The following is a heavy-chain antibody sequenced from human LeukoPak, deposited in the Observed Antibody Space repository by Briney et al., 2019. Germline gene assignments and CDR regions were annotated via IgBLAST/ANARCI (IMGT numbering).Heavy chain of an antibody. CDR3: AISLGYCSSTSCSPQFDY. Sequence: GESLKISCKGSGYSFTSYWIGWVRQMPGKGLEWMGIIYPGDSDTRYSPSFQGQVTISADKSISTAYLQWSSLKASDTAMYYCAISLGYCSSTSCSPQFDYWGQGTLVTVSS. D-gene: IGHD2-2*01. CDR2: IYPGDSDT. J-gene: IGHJ4*02. V-gene: IGHV5-51*01. CDR1: GYSFTSYW.